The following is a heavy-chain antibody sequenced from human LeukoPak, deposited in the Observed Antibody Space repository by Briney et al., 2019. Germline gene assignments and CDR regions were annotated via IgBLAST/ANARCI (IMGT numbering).Heavy chain of an antibody. V-gene: IGHV1-69*13. CDR2: IIPIFGTA. J-gene: IGHJ6*03. CDR1: GGTFSSYA. CDR3: AKVQYSSGWVLYYYYYMDV. D-gene: IGHD6-19*01. Sequence: GASVKVSCKASGGTFSSYAISWVRQAPGQGLEWMGGIIPIFGTANYAQKFQGRVTITADEPTSTAYMELSSLRAEDTAVYYCAKVQYSSGWVLYYYYYMDVWGKGTTVTVSS.